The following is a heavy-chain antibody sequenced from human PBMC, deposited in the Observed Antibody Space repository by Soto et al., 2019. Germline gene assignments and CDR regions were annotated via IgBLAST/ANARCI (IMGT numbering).Heavy chain of an antibody. J-gene: IGHJ4*02. CDR1: GYRFTSYW. V-gene: IGHV5-51*01. CDR2: IYPDDSDI. D-gene: IGHD3-22*01. Sequence: GESLKISCQGSGYRFTSYWIAWVRQMPGKGLEWVGIIYPDDSDIRYSPSFEGQVTISADRSNSSAYLQWRSLKASDTAMYFCARHFDSSGYYPDYWGQGTQVTVSS. CDR3: ARHFDSSGYYPDY.